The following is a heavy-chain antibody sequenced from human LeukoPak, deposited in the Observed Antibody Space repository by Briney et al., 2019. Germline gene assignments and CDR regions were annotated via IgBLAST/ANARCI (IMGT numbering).Heavy chain of an antibody. Sequence: PSETLSLTCTVSGGSISSGGYYWSWIRQPPGKGLEWIGYIYHSGSTYYSPSLKSRVTISVDRSKNQFSLKLSSVTAADTAVYYCASSPPSSADAFDIWGQGTMVTVSS. J-gene: IGHJ3*02. CDR3: ASSPPSSADAFDI. V-gene: IGHV4-30-2*01. CDR1: GGSISSGGYY. CDR2: IYHSGST.